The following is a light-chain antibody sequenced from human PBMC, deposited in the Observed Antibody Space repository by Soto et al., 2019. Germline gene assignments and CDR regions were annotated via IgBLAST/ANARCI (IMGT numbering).Light chain of an antibody. CDR1: QSVSTNY. CDR2: GAS. V-gene: IGKV3-20*01. Sequence: EIVLTQSPGTLSLSPGDRATLSCRASQSVSTNYLAWYQQKLGQAPMLLIYGASSRAPGIPARLSVNGSGTDFTLTISSLEPEDFEVYYCHQYGSTPFTFGPGTKVAIK. J-gene: IGKJ3*01. CDR3: HQYGSTPFT.